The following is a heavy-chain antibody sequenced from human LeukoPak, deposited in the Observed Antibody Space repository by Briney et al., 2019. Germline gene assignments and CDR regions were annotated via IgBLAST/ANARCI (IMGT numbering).Heavy chain of an antibody. CDR3: ARDSPDVGYYFDS. CDR1: GFTFSTYS. Sequence: GGSLRLSCAASGFTFSTYSMSWVRQAPGKGLEWLSYISSSTTTIFYADSVKGRFTISRDNAKNSLYLQMNSLTDEDTAIYYCARDSPDVGYYFDSWGQGTLVTVSS. CDR2: ISSSTTTI. J-gene: IGHJ4*02. D-gene: IGHD3-10*01. V-gene: IGHV3-48*02.